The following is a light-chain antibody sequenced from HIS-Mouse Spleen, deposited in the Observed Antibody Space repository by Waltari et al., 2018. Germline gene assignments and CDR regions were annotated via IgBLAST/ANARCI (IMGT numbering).Light chain of an antibody. J-gene: IGLJ2*01. CDR3: CSYAGSYTFEVV. CDR1: RSDVGGYNY. Sequence: QSALTQPRPVSGSPGQSVPIPCNGTRSDVGGYNYVPWYQPHPGKAPKLMIYDVSKRPSGVPDRFSGSKSGNTASLTISGLQAEDEADYYCCSYAGSYTFEVVFGGGTKLTVL. V-gene: IGLV2-11*01. CDR2: DVS.